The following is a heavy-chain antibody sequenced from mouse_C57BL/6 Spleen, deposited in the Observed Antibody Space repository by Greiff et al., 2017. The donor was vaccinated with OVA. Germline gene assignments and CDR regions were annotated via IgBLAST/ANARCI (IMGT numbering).Heavy chain of an antibody. CDR1: GYSITSGYY. CDR3: ARGDYDIDD. CDR2: ISYDGSN. Sequence: EVQLQESGPGLVKPSQSLSLTCSVTGYSITSGYYWNWIRQFPGNKLEWMGYISYDGSNNYKPSLKNRISITRDTAKNQFFLKLNSVTTEDTATYYCARGDYDIDDWGQGTTLTVSS. D-gene: IGHD1-1*01. V-gene: IGHV3-6*01. J-gene: IGHJ2*01.